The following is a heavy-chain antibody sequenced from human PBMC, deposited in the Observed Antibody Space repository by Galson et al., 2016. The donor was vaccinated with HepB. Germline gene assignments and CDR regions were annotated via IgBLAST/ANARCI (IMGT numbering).Heavy chain of an antibody. Sequence: SLRLSCAASGFTFNNYAIHWVRQAPGKGLEWVAVISSAGSNKSYVDSVKGRFTISRDNSKNTLYLQMNRLRAEDTAVYFCAKDAILACGTGCYADYWGQGTLVTVSS. V-gene: IGHV3-30*04. D-gene: IGHD2-2*01. CDR1: GFTFNNYA. CDR3: AKDAILACGTGCYADY. CDR2: ISSAGSNK. J-gene: IGHJ4*02.